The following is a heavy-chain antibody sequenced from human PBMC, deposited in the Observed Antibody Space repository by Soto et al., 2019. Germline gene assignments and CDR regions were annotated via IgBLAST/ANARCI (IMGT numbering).Heavy chain of an antibody. Sequence: QVQLQESGPGLVKPSETLSLTCTVSGGSISSFYWSWIRQPPGKGLEWIGYIYYSGSTNSNPSLKRRVTISLDTSKNQSSPKLSSVAAADTAVYYCARGVAAFDYWCQGTRVTVSS. V-gene: IGHV4-59*08. CDR1: GGSISSFY. D-gene: IGHD3-3*01. J-gene: IGHJ4*02. CDR3: ARGVAAFDY. CDR2: IYYSGST.